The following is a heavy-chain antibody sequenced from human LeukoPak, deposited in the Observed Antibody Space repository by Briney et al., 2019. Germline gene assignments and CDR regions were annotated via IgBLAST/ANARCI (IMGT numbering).Heavy chain of an antibody. J-gene: IGHJ5*02. Sequence: SETLSLTCSVSGGSVTSGGFYWGWLRQPPGKGPEWIATIYYTGSTYYNPSLNSRVTVSIDTSMNQFSLRLTSVTATDTAVYHCARHSGSGSLSRPFDPWGQGTLVTVSS. D-gene: IGHD3-10*01. V-gene: IGHV4-39*01. CDR3: ARHSGSGSLSRPFDP. CDR1: GGSVTSGGFY. CDR2: IYYTGST.